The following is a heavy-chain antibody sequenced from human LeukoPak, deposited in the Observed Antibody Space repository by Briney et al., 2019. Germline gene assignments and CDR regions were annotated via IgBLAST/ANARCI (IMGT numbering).Heavy chain of an antibody. CDR2: IYYSGST. D-gene: IGHD3-9*01. V-gene: IGHV4-59*01. CDR1: GGSISSYY. CDR3: ARVASRYEGFLDY. J-gene: IGHJ4*02. Sequence: SSETLSLTCTVSGGSISSYYWSWIRQPPGKGLEWIGYIYYSGSTNYNPSLKSRVTISVDTSKNQFSLKLSSVTAADTAVYYCARVASRYEGFLDYWGQGTLVTVSS.